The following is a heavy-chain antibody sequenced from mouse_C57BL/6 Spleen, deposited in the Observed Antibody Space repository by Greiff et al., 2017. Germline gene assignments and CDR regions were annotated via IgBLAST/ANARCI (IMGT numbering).Heavy chain of an antibody. CDR3: TTGYYGSSGYFDV. CDR1: GFNIKDYY. Sequence: VQLQQSGAELVRPGASVKLSCTASGFNIKDYYMHWVKQRPEQGLEWIGRIDPEDGDTEYAPKFQGKATMTADTSSNTAYLQLSSLTSEDTAVYYWTTGYYGSSGYFDVWGTGTTVTVSS. J-gene: IGHJ1*03. V-gene: IGHV14-1*01. D-gene: IGHD1-1*01. CDR2: IDPEDGDT.